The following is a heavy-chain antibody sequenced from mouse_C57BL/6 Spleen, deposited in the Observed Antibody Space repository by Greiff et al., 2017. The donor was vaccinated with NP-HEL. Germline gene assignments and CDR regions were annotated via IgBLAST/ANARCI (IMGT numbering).Heavy chain of an antibody. D-gene: IGHD1-1*01. J-gene: IGHJ4*01. CDR1: GFTFSDYG. CDR2: ISSGSSTI. V-gene: IGHV5-17*01. Sequence: EVQLVESGGGLVKPGGSLKLSCAASGFTFSDYGMHWVRQAPENGLEWVAYISSGSSTIYYADTVKCRFTISRDKAKNTLVLQMTSLRSEDTAMYYCAVRYYGSTLYAMCYWGQGTSVTVSS. CDR3: AVRYYGSTLYAMCY.